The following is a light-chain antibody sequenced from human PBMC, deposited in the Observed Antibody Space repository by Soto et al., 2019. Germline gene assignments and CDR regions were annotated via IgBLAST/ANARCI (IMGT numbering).Light chain of an antibody. CDR3: HSYAASNTFV. CDR2: DVS. J-gene: IGLJ1*01. Sequence: QSVLTQPRSVSGSPGQSVTISCTGTSSDVGGYNYVSWYQQYSGKAPKVMIYDVSKRPSGVPDRFSGSKSGNTASLTISGLQAQDEADYYCHSYAASNTFVFGPGTKLTVL. V-gene: IGLV2-11*01. CDR1: SSDVGGYNY.